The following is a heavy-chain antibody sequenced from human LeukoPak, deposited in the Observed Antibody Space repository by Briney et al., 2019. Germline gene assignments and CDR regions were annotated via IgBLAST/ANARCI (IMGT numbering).Heavy chain of an antibody. CDR3: ARDNSVGDYAWWFDP. J-gene: IGHJ5*02. CDR1: GYTFTNYY. CDR2: ITPSGGST. D-gene: IGHD1-26*01. V-gene: IGHV1-46*01. Sequence: GASVKVSCKASGYTFTNYYMHWVRRAPGQGLEWLGLITPSGGSTWYAQKFQGRVTMTREMSTSTDYMELSSLRSEDTAVYYCARDNSVGDYAWWFDPWGQGTLVTVSS.